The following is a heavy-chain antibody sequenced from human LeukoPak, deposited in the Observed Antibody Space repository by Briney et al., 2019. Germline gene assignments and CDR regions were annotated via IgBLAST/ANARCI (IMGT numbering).Heavy chain of an antibody. CDR1: GGSISSYS. Sequence: SETLSLTCTVSGGSISSYSWSWIRQPPGKGLEWIGYIYTSGSTNYNPSLKSRVTISVDTSKNQFSLKLSSVTAADTAVYYCARHGYDSSGSVDYWGQGTLVTVSS. CDR2: IYTSGST. J-gene: IGHJ4*02. D-gene: IGHD3-22*01. V-gene: IGHV4-4*09. CDR3: ARHGYDSSGSVDY.